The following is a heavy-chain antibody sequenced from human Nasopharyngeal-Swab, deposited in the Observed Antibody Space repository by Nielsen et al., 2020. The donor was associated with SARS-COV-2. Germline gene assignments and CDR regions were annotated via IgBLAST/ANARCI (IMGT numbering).Heavy chain of an antibody. CDR2: ISVSGGST. D-gene: IGHD3-22*01. Sequence: GGSLRLSCAASGFTFSSYAMIWVRQAPGKGLEWVSGISVSGGSTYYADSVKGRFTISRDNAKNSLYLQMNSLRAEDTAVYYCARNSGLYYYDSSGRPSDPFDIWGQGTMVTVSS. CDR3: ARNSGLYYYDSSGRPSDPFDI. V-gene: IGHV3-23*01. CDR1: GFTFSSYA. J-gene: IGHJ3*02.